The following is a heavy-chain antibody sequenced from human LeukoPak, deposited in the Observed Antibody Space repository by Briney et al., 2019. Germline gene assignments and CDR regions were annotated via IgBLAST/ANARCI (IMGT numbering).Heavy chain of an antibody. J-gene: IGHJ6*03. V-gene: IGHV5-51*01. CDR2: IYPGDSDT. CDR1: GYNFANYW. Sequence: GESLRISCKGSGYNFANYWIGWVRQMPGKGLEWMGIIYPGDSDTRYSPSFQGQVTISADKSISTAYLQWSSLKASDTAMYYCARRTDYYYYYMDVWGMGTTVTVSS. D-gene: IGHD1-1*01. CDR3: ARRTDYYYYYMDV.